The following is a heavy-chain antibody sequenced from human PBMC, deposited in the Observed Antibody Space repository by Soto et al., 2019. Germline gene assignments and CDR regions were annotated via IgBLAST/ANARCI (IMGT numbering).Heavy chain of an antibody. V-gene: IGHV2-5*02. Sequence: QITLNESGPTVVRPTETLTLTCRFSGFSLTTSGVGVGWIRQSPGKAPEWLALIYWDDDKRYSASLNSRLTITQDTSKNQVVLTVSDLDPTDTATYYCAHRVLRTVFGLVTTTAIYFDFWGQGTPVAVSS. CDR2: IYWDDDK. CDR1: GFSLTTSGVG. D-gene: IGHD3-3*01. J-gene: IGHJ4*02. CDR3: AHRVLRTVFGLVTTTAIYFDF.